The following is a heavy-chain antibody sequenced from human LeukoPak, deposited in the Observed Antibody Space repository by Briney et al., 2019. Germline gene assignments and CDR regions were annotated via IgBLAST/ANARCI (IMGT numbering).Heavy chain of an antibody. Sequence: MPSETLSLTCTVSGGSIRSGSYYWSWIRQPPGKGLEWIGNIYYRGSTNYNPSLNSRVIMSVDTTNNQFSLRLSSVTAADTAIYYCARVGDGYNYFPYYYMDFWGKGTTVIVSS. CDR1: GGSIRSGSYY. D-gene: IGHD5-24*01. CDR3: ARVGDGYNYFPYYYMDF. CDR2: IYYRGST. J-gene: IGHJ6*03. V-gene: IGHV4-61*01.